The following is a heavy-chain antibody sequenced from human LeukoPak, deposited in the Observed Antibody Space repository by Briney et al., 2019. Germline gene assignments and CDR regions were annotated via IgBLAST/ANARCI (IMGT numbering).Heavy chain of an antibody. J-gene: IGHJ4*02. Sequence: QISCKGSGGTFSSYAISWVRPAPGQGLEWMGRIIPILGIANYAQKFQGRVTITADKSTSTAYMELSSLRSEDTAVYYCAREQQLVGGDYWGQGTLVTVSS. V-gene: IGHV1-69*04. CDR2: IIPILGIA. CDR3: AREQQLVGGDY. D-gene: IGHD6-13*01. CDR1: GGTFSSYA.